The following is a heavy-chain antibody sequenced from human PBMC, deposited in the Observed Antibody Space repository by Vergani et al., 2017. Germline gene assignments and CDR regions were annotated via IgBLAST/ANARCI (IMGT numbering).Heavy chain of an antibody. Sequence: EVQLLESGGNLVQPGGSLRLSCAASGFSFSSYSMNWVRQAPGKGLEWVASISGSSSYVFYRDSVEGRFTITRDNAKKSVYLQMNSLRAEDTAMYFCARSGYCAHGVCYMTYYYYMDVWGKGTAVTVSS. CDR3: ARSGYCAHGVCYMTYYYYMDV. V-gene: IGHV3-21*01. CDR1: GFSFSSYS. D-gene: IGHD2-8*01. J-gene: IGHJ6*03. CDR2: ISGSSSYV.